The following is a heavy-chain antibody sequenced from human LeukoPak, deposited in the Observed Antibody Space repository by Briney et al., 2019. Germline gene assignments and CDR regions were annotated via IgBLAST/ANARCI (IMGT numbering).Heavy chain of an antibody. V-gene: IGHV3-30*02. D-gene: IGHD2-2*01. CDR1: GFTFSSYG. Sequence: GGSLRLSCAASGFTFSSYGMHWVRQAPGKGLEWVAFIRYDGSNKYYADSVKGRFTISRDNSKNTLYLQMNSLRAEDTAVYYCARSPRGYCSSTSCYGGYFQHWGQGTLVTVSS. CDR3: ARSPRGYCSSTSCYGGYFQH. CDR2: IRYDGSNK. J-gene: IGHJ1*01.